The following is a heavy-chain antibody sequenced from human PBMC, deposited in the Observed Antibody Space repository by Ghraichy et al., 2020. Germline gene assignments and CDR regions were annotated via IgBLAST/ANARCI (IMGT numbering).Heavy chain of an antibody. CDR1: GGSISSYY. Sequence: SQTLSLTCTVSGGSISSYYWSWIRQPPGKGLEWIGYIYYSGSTNYNPSLKSRVTISVDTSKNQFSLKLSSVTAADTAVYYCARGGITLVGPNTYYYLDGWGKGTTVTVSS. J-gene: IGHJ6*03. CDR3: ARGGITLVGPNTYYYLDG. CDR2: IYYSGST. D-gene: IGHD1-26*01. V-gene: IGHV4-59*01.